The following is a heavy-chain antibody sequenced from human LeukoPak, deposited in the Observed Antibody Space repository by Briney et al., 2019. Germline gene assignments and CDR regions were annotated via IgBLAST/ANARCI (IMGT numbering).Heavy chain of an antibody. CDR3: ASHITMVRAGLWAFDI. V-gene: IGHV1-3*01. CDR2: INAGNGNT. J-gene: IGHJ3*02. Sequence: ASVKVSCKASGYTFTSYAMHWVRQAPGQRLEWMGWINAGNGNTKYSQKFQGRVTITRDTSASTAYMELSSLRSEDTAVYYCASHITMVRAGLWAFDIWGQGTMVTVSS. CDR1: GYTFTSYA. D-gene: IGHD3-10*01.